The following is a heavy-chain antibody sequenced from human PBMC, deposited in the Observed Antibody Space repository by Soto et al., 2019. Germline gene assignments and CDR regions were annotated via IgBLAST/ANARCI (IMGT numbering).Heavy chain of an antibody. J-gene: IGHJ3*02. D-gene: IGHD3-10*01. CDR3: ARQFGPLRPYGSSRFDAFDI. Sequence: SETLSLTCTVSGGSISSSSYYWGWIRQPPGKGLEWIGSIYYSGSTYYNPSLKSRVTISVDTSKNQFSLKLSSVTAADTAVYYCARQFGPLRPYGSSRFDAFDIWGQGTMVTVSS. V-gene: IGHV4-39*01. CDR1: GGSISSSSYY. CDR2: IYYSGST.